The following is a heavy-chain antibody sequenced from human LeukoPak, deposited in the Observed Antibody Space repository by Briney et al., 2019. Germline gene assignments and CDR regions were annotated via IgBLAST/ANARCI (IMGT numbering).Heavy chain of an antibody. J-gene: IGHJ6*02. CDR3: AKDIAQGYCSSTSCYGFDYYYYGMDV. CDR1: GFTFSSYW. Sequence: GGSLRLSCAASGFTFSSYWMSWVRQAPGKGLEWVANIKQDGSEKYDADSVKGRFTISRDNAKNSLYLQMNSLRAEDTALYYCAKDIAQGYCSSTSCYGFDYYYYGMDVWGQGTTVTVSS. D-gene: IGHD2-2*01. CDR2: IKQDGSEK. V-gene: IGHV3-7*03.